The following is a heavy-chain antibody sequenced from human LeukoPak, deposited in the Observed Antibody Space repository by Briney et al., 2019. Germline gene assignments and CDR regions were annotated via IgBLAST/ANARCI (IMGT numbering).Heavy chain of an antibody. CDR3: ARADPQTTVPEGMDV. Sequence: SDTLSLTYTVSGRSMSRYYWKWLRQSPPKGLEWVGYSYRSGTTNYNPSLKSRLTISVDTSKNQFSLKLSSVTAADTAVYYCARADPQTTVPEGMDVWGQGTTVTVSS. V-gene: IGHV4-59*07. D-gene: IGHD4-17*01. J-gene: IGHJ6*02. CDR2: SYRSGTT. CDR1: GRSMSRYY.